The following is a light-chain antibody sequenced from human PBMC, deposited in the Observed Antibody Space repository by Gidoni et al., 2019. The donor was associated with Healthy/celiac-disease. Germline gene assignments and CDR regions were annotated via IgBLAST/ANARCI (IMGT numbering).Light chain of an antibody. V-gene: IGLV3-21*02. Sequence: YVLTQPPSRSVAPGQTGRITCGGNTIGSKSVHWYQQKPGPAPVLVVYDDSDRPSGIPERFSGSTSGNTATLTISRVEAGDEADYYCQVWDSSSDSWVFGGGTKLTVL. CDR3: QVWDSSSDSWV. CDR2: DDS. CDR1: TIGSKS. J-gene: IGLJ3*02.